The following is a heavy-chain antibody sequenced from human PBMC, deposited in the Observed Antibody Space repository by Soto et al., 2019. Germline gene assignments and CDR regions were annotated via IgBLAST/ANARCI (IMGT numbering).Heavy chain of an antibody. J-gene: IGHJ4*02. Sequence: PGGSLRLSCAASGFSFSPYAMYWVRQAPGKGLEYVSLISSSGGNTYFANSVRGRFTISRDNSKNTLYLQMHSLRVEDMAVYYCARAEYSYGLDYWGQGT. V-gene: IGHV3-64*01. D-gene: IGHD5-18*01. CDR1: GFSFSPYA. CDR2: ISSSGGNT. CDR3: ARAEYSYGLDY.